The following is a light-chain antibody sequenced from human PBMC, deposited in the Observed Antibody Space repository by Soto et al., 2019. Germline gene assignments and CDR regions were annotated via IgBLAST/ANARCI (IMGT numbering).Light chain of an antibody. J-gene: IGKJ4*01. V-gene: IGKV3-20*01. CDR1: QTVSSNY. CDR3: QQYFTSPLT. CDR2: GVS. Sequence: EVVLTQSPGTLSLSPGERATLSCWASQTVSSNYLAWYQQKPGQAPRLLIYGVSTRATGIPDRFSGSGSGTGFSLTISSLEPEDFAVYFCQQYFTSPLTFGGGTKVEI.